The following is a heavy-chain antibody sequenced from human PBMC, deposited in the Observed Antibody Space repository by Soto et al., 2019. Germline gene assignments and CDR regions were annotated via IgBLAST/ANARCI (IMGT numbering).Heavy chain of an antibody. CDR1: GFTFSSFE. D-gene: IGHD6-6*01. J-gene: IGHJ4*02. Sequence: GGSLRLSCVGSGFTFSSFEMNWVRQTPGKGLEWLSYIGRSGETIYYADSVKGRFTISRDNAKSSLFLQMTGLRDEDTGIFYCARDSRGGAARRPTFYYWGRGTLVTVSS. V-gene: IGHV3-48*03. CDR2: IGRSGETI. CDR3: ARDSRGGAARRPTFYY.